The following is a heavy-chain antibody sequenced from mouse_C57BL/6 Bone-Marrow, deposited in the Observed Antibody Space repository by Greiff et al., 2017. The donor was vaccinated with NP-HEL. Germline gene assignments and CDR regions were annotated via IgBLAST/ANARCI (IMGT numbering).Heavy chain of an antibody. CDR3: TRITTVVEGYFDY. V-gene: IGHV14-4*01. CDR1: GFNIKDDY. D-gene: IGHD1-1*01. CDR2: IDPENGDT. Sequence: EVQGVESGAELVRPGASVKLSCTASGFNIKDDYMHWVKQRPEQGLEWIGWIDPENGDTEYASKFQGKATITADTSSNTAYLQLSSLTSEDTAVYYCTRITTVVEGYFDYWGQGTTLTVSS. J-gene: IGHJ2*01.